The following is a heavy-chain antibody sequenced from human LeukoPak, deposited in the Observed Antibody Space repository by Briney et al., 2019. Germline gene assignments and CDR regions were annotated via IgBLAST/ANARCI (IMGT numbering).Heavy chain of an antibody. CDR2: IIPIFGTA. Sequence: SVKVSCKASGYTFTSYGISWVRQAPGQGLEWMGGIIPIFGTANYAQKFQGRVTITADKSTSTAYMELSSLRSEDTAVYYCASIAAAGTGSYYYYYMDVWGKGTTVTVSS. CDR1: GYTFTSYG. D-gene: IGHD6-13*01. J-gene: IGHJ6*03. CDR3: ASIAAAGTGSYYYYYMDV. V-gene: IGHV1-69*06.